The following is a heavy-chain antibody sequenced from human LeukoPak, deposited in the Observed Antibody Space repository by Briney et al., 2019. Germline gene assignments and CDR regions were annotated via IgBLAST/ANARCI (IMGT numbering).Heavy chain of an antibody. V-gene: IGHV1-8*01. J-gene: IGHJ5*02. CDR1: GYTFTNYD. Sequence: GASVKVSCKASGYTFTNYDINWVRQATGQGLEWMGWMNPNSGNTGYAQNFQGGVTMTRNTSISTAYMELSSLGSEDTAVYYCARGITMIVGVTKGWFGPWGQGTLVTVSS. CDR2: MNPNSGNT. D-gene: IGHD3-22*01. CDR3: ARGITMIVGVTKGWFGP.